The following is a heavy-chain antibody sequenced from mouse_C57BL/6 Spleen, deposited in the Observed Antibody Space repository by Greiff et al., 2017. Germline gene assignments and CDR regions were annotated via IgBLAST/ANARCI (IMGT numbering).Heavy chain of an antibody. V-gene: IGHV1-55*01. D-gene: IGHD2-4*01. CDR1: GYTFTSYW. CDR3: AGIYYDPGAIDY. Sequence: QVQLQQPGAELVKPGASVKMSCKASGYTFTSYWITWVKQRPGQGLEWIGDIYPGSGGTNYNEKFKSKATLTVDTSSSTAYMQLSSLTSEDSAVXYCAGIYYDPGAIDYWGQGTSVTVSS. CDR2: IYPGSGGT. J-gene: IGHJ4*01.